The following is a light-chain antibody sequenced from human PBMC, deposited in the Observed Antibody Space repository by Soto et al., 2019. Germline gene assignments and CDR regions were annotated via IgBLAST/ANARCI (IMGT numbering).Light chain of an antibody. CDR2: GAS. CDR3: QQYSNWPPWT. Sequence: EIVLTQSPGTLSLSPGERATLSCRASQSVSSSYVAWYQQKRGQPPRLLISGASSRATGIPDRFSGSGSGTDFTLTISRLEPEDFAAYYCQQYSNWPPWTFGQGTKVEIK. CDR1: QSVSSSY. V-gene: IGKV3-20*01. J-gene: IGKJ1*01.